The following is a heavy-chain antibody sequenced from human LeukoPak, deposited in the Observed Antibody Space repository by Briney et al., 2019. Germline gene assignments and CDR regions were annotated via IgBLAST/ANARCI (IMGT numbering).Heavy chain of an antibody. CDR2: ISYDGSNK. J-gene: IGHJ4*02. Sequence: GGSLRLSCAASGFTFSIYGMHWVRQAPGKGLEWVAVISYDGSNKYYADSVKGRFTISRDNSKNTLYLQMNSLRAEDTAVYYCAKELLAGTVDYWGQGTLVTVSS. D-gene: IGHD6-19*01. CDR3: AKELLAGTVDY. CDR1: GFTFSIYG. V-gene: IGHV3-30*18.